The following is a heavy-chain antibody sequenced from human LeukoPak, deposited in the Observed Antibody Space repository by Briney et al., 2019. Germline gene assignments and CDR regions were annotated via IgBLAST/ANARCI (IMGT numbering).Heavy chain of an antibody. Sequence: ASVNVSCKASGYSFTKYGINWIRQAPGQGPEGMGWISGYSGNTDFAQKFEGRLTMTTDTSTNTSYMELRSLRSDDTAVYYCSRTFAGSYRRVGEHDYWGQGTLVTVSS. CDR1: GYSFTKYG. J-gene: IGHJ4*02. CDR3: SRTFAGSYRRVGEHDY. D-gene: IGHD3-10*01. V-gene: IGHV1-18*01. CDR2: ISGYSGNT.